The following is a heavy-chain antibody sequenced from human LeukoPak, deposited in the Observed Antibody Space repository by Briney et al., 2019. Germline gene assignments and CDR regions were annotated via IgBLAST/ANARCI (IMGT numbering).Heavy chain of an antibody. V-gene: IGHV3-33*06. CDR2: IWYDGSNI. D-gene: IGHD4-17*01. CDR3: AKDSTVTSYYFDY. CDR1: GFTFSNYA. Sequence: GRSLRLSCAASGFTFSNYAMHWVRQAPGKGLEWVAVIWYDGSNIYYAESVKGRFTISRENSKNTLYLQMNSLRAEDTAVYYCAKDSTVTSYYFDYWGQGTLVTVSS. J-gene: IGHJ4*02.